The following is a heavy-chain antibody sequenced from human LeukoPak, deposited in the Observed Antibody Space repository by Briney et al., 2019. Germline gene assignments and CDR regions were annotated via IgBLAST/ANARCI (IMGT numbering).Heavy chain of an antibody. J-gene: IGHJ6*03. Sequence: GGSLRLSCAASGFRFSTYGMHWVRQAPGKGLEWVGVIRYDGTNKYYAGSVKGRFTISRDNSDNTLSLQLNSLRPEDTAVYYCGKGLAYTYPYSGNMDVWGTGATVTISS. D-gene: IGHD5-18*01. V-gene: IGHV3-30*02. CDR3: GKGLAYTYPYSGNMDV. CDR2: IRYDGTNK. CDR1: GFRFSTYG.